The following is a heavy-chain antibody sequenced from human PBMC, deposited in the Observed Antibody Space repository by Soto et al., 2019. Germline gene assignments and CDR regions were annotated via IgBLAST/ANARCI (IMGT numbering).Heavy chain of an antibody. CDR2: INAGNGNT. CDR1: GYTFTSYA. J-gene: IGHJ6*02. CDR3: ARGAMIVVVETYYYYGMDV. V-gene: IGHV1-3*01. D-gene: IGHD3-22*01. Sequence: ASVKVSCKASGYTFTSYAMHWVRQAPGQRLEWMGWINAGNGNTKYSQKFQGRVTITRDTSASTAYMELSSLRSEDTAVYYCARGAMIVVVETYYYYGMDVWGQGTTVTVSS.